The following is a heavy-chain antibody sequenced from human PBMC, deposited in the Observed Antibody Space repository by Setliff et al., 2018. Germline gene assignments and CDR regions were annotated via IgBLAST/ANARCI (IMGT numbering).Heavy chain of an antibody. J-gene: IGHJ6*03. CDR1: RYTFNDYY. CDR2: INPSSGGT. V-gene: IGHV1-2*06. Sequence: GASVKVSCKAFRYTFNDYYIHWVRQTPGQGLEWMGRINPSSGGTDDAQNFLGRVTMTRDTAISTAYMELSRLTSDDTAVYYCARAGYTSSSLYYYMDVWGKGTTVTVSS. D-gene: IGHD6-6*01. CDR3: ARAGYTSSSLYYYMDV.